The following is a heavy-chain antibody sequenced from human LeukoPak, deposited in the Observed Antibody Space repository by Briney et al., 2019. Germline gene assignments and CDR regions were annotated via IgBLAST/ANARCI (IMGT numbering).Heavy chain of an antibody. D-gene: IGHD2-2*01. CDR2: IYYSGST. CDR3: ARGLVVPAAIRAFDI. Sequence: PSETLSLTCTVSGYSISSSSYYWGWIRQPPGKGLEWIGSIYYSGSTYYNPSLKSRVTISVDTSKNQFSLKLSSVTAADTAVYYCARGLVVPAAIRAFDIWGQGTMVTVSS. CDR1: GYSISSSSYY. J-gene: IGHJ3*02. V-gene: IGHV4-39*07.